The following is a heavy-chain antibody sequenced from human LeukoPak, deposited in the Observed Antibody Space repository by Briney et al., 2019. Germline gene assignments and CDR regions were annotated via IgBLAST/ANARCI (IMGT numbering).Heavy chain of an antibody. Sequence: GGSLRLSCAASGFTFSDYYMSWIRQAPGKELEWVSYISHSGRTMYYADSVKGRFTISRDNAKNSLYLQMNSLRAGDTAVYYCARDSIVRGNIGNDMDVWGKGTTVTVSS. J-gene: IGHJ6*03. CDR3: ARDSIVRGNIGNDMDV. CDR2: ISHSGRTM. V-gene: IGHV3-11*01. CDR1: GFTFSDYY. D-gene: IGHD2-8*01.